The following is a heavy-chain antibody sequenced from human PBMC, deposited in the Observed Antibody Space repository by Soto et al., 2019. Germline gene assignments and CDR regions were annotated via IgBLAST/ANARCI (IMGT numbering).Heavy chain of an antibody. Sequence: SETLSLTCTVSGGSISSGGYYWSWIRQHPGKGLEWIGYIYYSGSTYYNPSLKSRVTISVDTSKNQFSLKLSSVTAADTAVYYCARTNSGYDLDLANWGQGTLVTVS. CDR3: ARTNSGYDLDLAN. V-gene: IGHV4-31*03. J-gene: IGHJ4*02. CDR2: IYYSGST. D-gene: IGHD5-12*01. CDR1: GGSISSGGYY.